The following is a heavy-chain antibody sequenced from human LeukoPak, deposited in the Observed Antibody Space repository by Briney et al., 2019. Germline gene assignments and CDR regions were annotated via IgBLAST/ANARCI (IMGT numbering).Heavy chain of an antibody. Sequence: SQTLSLTCAISGDSVSSNSAAWNWIRQSPSSGLEWLGRTYYRSKWYNDYAVSVKSRITINPDTSKNQFSLQLNSVTPEDTAVYYCARDRYSGSYYGYNWFDPWGQGTLVTVSS. CDR3: ARDRYSGSYYGYNWFDP. CDR2: TYYRSKWYN. D-gene: IGHD1-26*01. V-gene: IGHV6-1*01. CDR1: GDSVSSNSAA. J-gene: IGHJ5*02.